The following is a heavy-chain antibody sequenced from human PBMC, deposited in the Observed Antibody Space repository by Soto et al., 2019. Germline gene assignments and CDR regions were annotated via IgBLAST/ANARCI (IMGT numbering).Heavy chain of an antibody. CDR1: GYSFSTYW. CDR2: IYPGDSDT. CDR3: ARRGAAYWYFDL. J-gene: IGHJ2*01. D-gene: IGHD6-25*01. Sequence: PGESLKFSWKGSGYSFSTYWIAWVRQTPGKGLDWMGVIYPGDSDTRYSPSFQGQVTIAVDTSISTAYLQWNSLKASDRAIYYCARRGAAYWYFDLWGRGTLVTVSS. V-gene: IGHV5-51*01.